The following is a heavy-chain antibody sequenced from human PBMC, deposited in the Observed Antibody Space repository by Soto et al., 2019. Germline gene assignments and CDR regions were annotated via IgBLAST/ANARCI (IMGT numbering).Heavy chain of an antibody. D-gene: IGHD2-15*01. J-gene: IGHJ5*02. CDR3: ARDGYCSGGSCYSRGWFDP. CDR2: IIPILGIA. V-gene: IGHV1-69*08. CDR1: GGTFSSYT. Sequence: QVQLVQSGAEVKKPGSSVKVSCKASGGTFSSYTISWVRQAPGQGLEWMGRIIPILGIANYAQKFQGRVTITADKSTSTAYMELSSLRSEDTAVYYRARDGYCSGGSCYSRGWFDPWGQGTLVTVSS.